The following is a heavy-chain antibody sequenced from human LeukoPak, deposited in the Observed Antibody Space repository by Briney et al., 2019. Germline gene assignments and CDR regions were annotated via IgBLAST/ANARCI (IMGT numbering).Heavy chain of an antibody. J-gene: IGHJ4*02. V-gene: IGHV3-21*01. CDR3: AREVSEGFDF. D-gene: IGHD3-22*01. CDR2: FGTRSTSI. CDR1: GFTFSSYA. Sequence: GGSLRLSCAASGFTFSSYAMSWVRQAPGKGLEWVSSFGTRSTSIYHAGSVKGRFAISRDNAKNSPYLQMNSLRAEDTALYYCAREVSEGFDFWGQGTLVTVSS.